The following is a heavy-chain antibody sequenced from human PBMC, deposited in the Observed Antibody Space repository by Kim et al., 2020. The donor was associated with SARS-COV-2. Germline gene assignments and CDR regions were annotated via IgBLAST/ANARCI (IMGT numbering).Heavy chain of an antibody. CDR3: ARDPKLRPGLGGGHYYYYGMDV. Sequence: ASVKVSCKASGYTFTSYYMHWVRQAPGQGLEWMGIINPSGGSTSYAQKFQGRVTMTRDTSTSTVYMELSSLRSEDTAVYYCARDPKLRPGLGGGHYYYYGMDVWGQGTPVTGSS. D-gene: IGHD1-26*01. CDR2: INPSGGST. CDR1: GYTFTSYY. J-gene: IGHJ6*02. V-gene: IGHV1-46*01.